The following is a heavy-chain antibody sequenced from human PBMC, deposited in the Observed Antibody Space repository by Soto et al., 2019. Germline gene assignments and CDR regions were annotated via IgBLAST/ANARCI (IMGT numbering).Heavy chain of an antibody. J-gene: IGHJ5*02. CDR3: ARGARWSGGSCSWDWFDP. CDR2: INAGNGNT. Sequence: ASVKVSCKASGGTFSNCAISWVRQAPGQRLEWMGWINAGNGNTKYSQKFQGRVTITRDTSASTAYMELSSLRSEDTAVYYCARGARWSGGSCSWDWFDPWGQGTLVTVAS. V-gene: IGHV1-3*01. CDR1: GGTFSNCA. D-gene: IGHD2-15*01.